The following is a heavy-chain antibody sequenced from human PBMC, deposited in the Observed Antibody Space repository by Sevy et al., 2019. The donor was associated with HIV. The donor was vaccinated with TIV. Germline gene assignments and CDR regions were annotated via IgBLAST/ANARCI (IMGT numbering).Heavy chain of an antibody. CDR2: ISAYNGNT. V-gene: IGHV1-18*01. Sequence: ASVKVSCKASGYTFTSYGISWVRQAPGQGLEWMGWISAYNGNTNYAQKLQGRVTMTTDTSTSTAYMELRSLRSDDTAVYYCARDSTGSGWMTADYFQHWGQGTLVTVSS. D-gene: IGHD6-19*01. CDR1: GYTFTSYG. J-gene: IGHJ1*01. CDR3: ARDSTGSGWMTADYFQH.